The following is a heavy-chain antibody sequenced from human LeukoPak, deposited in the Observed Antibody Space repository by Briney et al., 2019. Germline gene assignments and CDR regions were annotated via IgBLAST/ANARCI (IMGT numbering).Heavy chain of an antibody. V-gene: IGHV3-30-3*01. Sequence: GGSLRLSCAASGFTFSNFAMHWVRQAPGKGLEWVAVISYDGDNEYYADSVKGQFTISRDNSKDRLYLQMNSLRPEDTAMYYCARVRGGRSWYYYGMDVWGGGTTVTVSS. D-gene: IGHD3-16*01. CDR3: ARVRGGRSWYYYGMDV. J-gene: IGHJ6*04. CDR2: ISYDGDNE. CDR1: GFTFSNFA.